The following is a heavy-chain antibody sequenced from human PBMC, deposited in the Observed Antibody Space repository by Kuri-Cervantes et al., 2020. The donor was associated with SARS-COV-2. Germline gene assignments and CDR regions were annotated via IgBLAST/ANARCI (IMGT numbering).Heavy chain of an antibody. CDR1: GGSISSSSYY. CDR3: ARGLRAPDGVLWFDY. Sequence: SETLSLTCTVSGGSISSSSYYWGWIRQPPGKGLEWIGSIYYSGSTYYNPSLKSRVTISVDTSKNQFSLKLSSVTAADTAVYYCARGLRAPDGVLWFDYWGQGTLVTVSS. D-gene: IGHD2-8*01. J-gene: IGHJ4*02. V-gene: IGHV4-39*07. CDR2: IYYSGST.